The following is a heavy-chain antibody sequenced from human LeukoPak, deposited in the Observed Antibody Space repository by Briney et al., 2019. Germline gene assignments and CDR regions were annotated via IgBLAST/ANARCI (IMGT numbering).Heavy chain of an antibody. CDR1: GYTFTGYY. J-gene: IGHJ4*02. CDR2: IIPIFGTA. D-gene: IGHD2-15*01. CDR3: ARAVALRYCSGGSCPSEFDY. V-gene: IGHV1-69*06. Sequence: ASVKVSCKASGYTFTGYYVHWVRQAPGQGLEWMGGIIPIFGTANYAQKFQGRVTITADKSTSTAYMELSSLRSEDTAVYYCARAVALRYCSGGSCPSEFDYWGQGTLVTVSS.